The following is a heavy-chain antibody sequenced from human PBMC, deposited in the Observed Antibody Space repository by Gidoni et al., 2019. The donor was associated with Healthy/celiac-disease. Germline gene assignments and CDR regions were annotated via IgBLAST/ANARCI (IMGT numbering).Heavy chain of an antibody. CDR1: GGSFSGYY. CDR3: ARGPATWGYSFDY. J-gene: IGHJ4*02. D-gene: IGHD2-15*01. CDR2: SNHSGSP. Sequence: QVQLQQWGAGLLKPSATLSLPCAVYGGSFSGYYWSWIRQPPGKGLEWIGESNHSGSPNYNPSLKSRVTISVDTSKHQFSLKLSSVTAADTAVYYCARGPATWGYSFDYWGQGTLVTVSS. V-gene: IGHV4-34*01.